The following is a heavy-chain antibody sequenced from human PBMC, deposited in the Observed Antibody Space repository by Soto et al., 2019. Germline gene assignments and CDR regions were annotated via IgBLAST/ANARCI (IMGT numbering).Heavy chain of an antibody. CDR2: ITSDGSKK. Sequence: QVQLVESGGGVVQPGTSLIISCVGSGFTFSTYAMHWVRQAPGKGLQWVSVITSDGSKKYSADSVKGRFIISRDNYKNTLYLQMNTLITEDTAVYYCARTVASAGPDAFDIWGQGTVLTVSS. J-gene: IGHJ3*02. CDR3: ARTVASAGPDAFDI. D-gene: IGHD6-13*01. V-gene: IGHV3-30-3*01. CDR1: GFTFSTYA.